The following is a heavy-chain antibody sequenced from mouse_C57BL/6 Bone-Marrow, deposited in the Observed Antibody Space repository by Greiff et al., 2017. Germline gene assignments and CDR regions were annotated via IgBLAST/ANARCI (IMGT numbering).Heavy chain of an antibody. J-gene: IGHJ4*01. CDR1: GYAFSSYW. V-gene: IGHV1-80*01. Sequence: QVQLQQSGAELVKPGASVKISCKASGYAFSSYWMNWVKQRPGKGLEWIGQIYPGDGDTNYNGKFKGKATLTADKSSSTAYMQLSSLTSEDSAVYCCARSYYGNLYAMDYWGQGTSVTVSS. CDR3: ARSYYGNLYAMDY. D-gene: IGHD2-10*01. CDR2: IYPGDGDT.